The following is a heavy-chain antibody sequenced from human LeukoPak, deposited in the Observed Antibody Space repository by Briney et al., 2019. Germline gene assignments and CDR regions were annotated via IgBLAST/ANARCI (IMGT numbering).Heavy chain of an antibody. Sequence: SETLSLTCTVSGGSISSSNWWSWVRQPPGKGLEWIGEIYHSGSTNNNPSLKSRVTISVDKSKNQFSLKLSSVTAAAKTVYYCAGGDLSAVYYYYYYGMDVWGKGTTVTVSS. V-gene: IGHV4-4*02. J-gene: IGHJ6*04. CDR3: AGGDLSAVYYYYYYGMDV. CDR2: IYHSGST. D-gene: IGHD2-21*01. CDR1: GGSISSSNW.